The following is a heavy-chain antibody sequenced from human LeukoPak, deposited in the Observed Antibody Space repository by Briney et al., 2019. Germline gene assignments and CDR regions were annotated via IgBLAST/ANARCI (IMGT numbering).Heavy chain of an antibody. V-gene: IGHV4-59*01. CDR1: GGSISSYY. J-gene: IGHJ4*02. D-gene: IGHD3-10*01. CDR3: ARGVTMVRGVIIDY. Sequence: SETLSLTCTVSGGSISSYYWSWIRQPPGKGLEWIGYIYYSGSTNYNPSLKSRVTISVDTSKNQFSLKLSSVTAADTAVYYCARGVTMVRGVIIDYWGQGTLVTVSS. CDR2: IYYSGST.